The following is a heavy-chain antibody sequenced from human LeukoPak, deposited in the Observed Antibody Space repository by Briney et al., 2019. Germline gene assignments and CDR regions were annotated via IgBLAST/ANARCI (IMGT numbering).Heavy chain of an antibody. CDR3: ISSGWYEDY. D-gene: IGHD6-19*01. J-gene: IGHJ4*02. CDR2: INPNSGGT. V-gene: IGHV1-2*06. CDR1: GYTFTGYY. Sequence: ASVTVSCKASGYTFTGYYMHWVRQAPGQGLEWMGRINPNSGGTNYAQTFQGRVTMTRDTSISTAYMELSRLRSDDTAVYYCISSGWYEDYWGQGTLVTVSS.